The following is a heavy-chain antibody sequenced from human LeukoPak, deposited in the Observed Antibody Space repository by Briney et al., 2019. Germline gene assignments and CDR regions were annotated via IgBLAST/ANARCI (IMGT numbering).Heavy chain of an antibody. J-gene: IGHJ4*02. V-gene: IGHV1-2*02. Sequence: ASFKVSCKASGYPFTVNYIHWVRQAPGQGLEWIGWISPNTGDTHCAQNFQARVTMTRDTSITTAYMELSGLRYDDTAVYFCTVSFDYWGQGTLVTVTS. CDR1: GYPFTVNY. CDR3: TVSFDY. CDR2: ISPNTGDT.